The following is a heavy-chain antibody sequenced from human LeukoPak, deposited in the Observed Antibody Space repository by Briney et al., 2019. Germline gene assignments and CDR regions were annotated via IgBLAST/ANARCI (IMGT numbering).Heavy chain of an antibody. Sequence: SVKVSCKAPRGTFDSYGISWVRQASGQGLEWMGGVMAIFGGVKYGQKFQGRATITTDASTSTAYMELRSLTSEDTGIYYCARGELGDRSGFSFFDYWGQGTLVTVSS. V-gene: IGHV1-69*05. CDR3: ARGELGDRSGFSFFDY. CDR1: RGTFDSYG. D-gene: IGHD3-22*01. CDR2: VMAIFGGV. J-gene: IGHJ4*02.